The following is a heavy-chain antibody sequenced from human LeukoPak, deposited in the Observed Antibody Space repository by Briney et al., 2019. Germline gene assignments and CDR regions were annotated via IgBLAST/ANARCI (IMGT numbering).Heavy chain of an antibody. CDR1: GFTFGSYTM. J-gene: IGHJ5*02. D-gene: IGHD3-9*01. Sequence: GSLRLSCAASGFTFGSYTMSWVRQAPGKGLEWVGEIYLRGNTNYNPSLESRVTISVDESKTQLSLRLESVTAADTAVYYCARHGSIRYFDPTHRFDPWGQGTLVTVSS. CDR3: ARHGSIRYFDPTHRFDP. V-gene: IGHV4-4*02. CDR2: IYLRGNT.